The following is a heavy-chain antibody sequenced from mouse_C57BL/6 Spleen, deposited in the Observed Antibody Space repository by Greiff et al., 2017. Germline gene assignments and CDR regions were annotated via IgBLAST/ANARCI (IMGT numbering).Heavy chain of an antibody. V-gene: IGHV1-15*01. CDR3: TREDLGLGRNFDY. CDR1: GYTFTDYE. Sequence: QVQLKQSGAELVRPGASVTLSCKASGYTFTDYEMHWVKQTPVHGLEWIGAIDPETGGTAYNQKFKGKAILTADKSSSTAYMELRSLTSEDSAVYYGTREDLGLGRNFDYWGQGTTRTVSS. J-gene: IGHJ2*01. D-gene: IGHD4-1*01. CDR2: IDPETGGT.